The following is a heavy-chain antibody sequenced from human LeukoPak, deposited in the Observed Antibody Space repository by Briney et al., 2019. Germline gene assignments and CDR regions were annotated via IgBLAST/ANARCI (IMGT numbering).Heavy chain of an antibody. CDR1: GFTFDDYA. CDR3: AKGSPLYYYYYMDV. J-gene: IGHJ6*03. Sequence: GGSLRLSCAASGFTFDDYAMHWVRQAPGKGLEWVSGISWNSGSIGYADSVKGRFTISRDNAKNSLYLQMNSLRAEDTALYYCAKGSPLYYYYYMDVWGKGTTVTVSS. CDR2: ISWNSGSI. V-gene: IGHV3-9*01.